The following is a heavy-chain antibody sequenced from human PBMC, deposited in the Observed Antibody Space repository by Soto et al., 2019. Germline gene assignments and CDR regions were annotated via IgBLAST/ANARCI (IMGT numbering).Heavy chain of an antibody. CDR3: ATLPPRIVVVVLPIPS. CDR2: IYHTGSP. CDR1: GGSISSTNW. V-gene: IGHV4-4*02. Sequence: QVQLQQSGPRLARPSGTLSLTCVVSGGSISSTNWWTWVRQTPGKGLEWIGEIYHTGSPKYNPSLKHRVTTSLEKSNNQFSLNLKSVTAADTAVYYCATLPPRIVVVVLPIPSWGQGTLVTVSS. J-gene: IGHJ4*02. D-gene: IGHD2-15*01.